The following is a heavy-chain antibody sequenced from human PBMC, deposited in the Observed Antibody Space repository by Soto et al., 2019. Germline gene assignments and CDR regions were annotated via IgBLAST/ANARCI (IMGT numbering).Heavy chain of an antibody. CDR3: ARSRYYYYGMDV. CDR1: GFTVSSNY. CDR2: IYSGGST. V-gene: IGHV3-66*01. J-gene: IGHJ6*02. Sequence: PGGSLRLSCAASGFTVSSNYMSWVRQGPGKGLEWVSVIYSGGSTYYADSVKGRFTISRDNSKNTLYLQMNSLRAEDTAVYYCARSRYYYYGMDVWGQGTTVTVSS.